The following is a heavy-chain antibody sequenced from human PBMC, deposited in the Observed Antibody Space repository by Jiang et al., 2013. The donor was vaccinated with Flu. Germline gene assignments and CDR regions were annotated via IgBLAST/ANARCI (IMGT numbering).Heavy chain of an antibody. J-gene: IGHJ4*02. V-gene: IGHV4-59*01. CDR3: ARLSYYDSTGYFDS. CDR2: IYYSGYT. D-gene: IGHD3-22*01. Sequence: GSGLVKPSETLSLTCTVSGGSISSYYWSWIRQPPGKGLEWIGYIYYSGYTNYNSSLKSRVAISVDTSKNQFSLNLISVTAAGTAVYYCARLSYYDSTGYFDSVGPGTLVTVSS. CDR1: GGSISSYY.